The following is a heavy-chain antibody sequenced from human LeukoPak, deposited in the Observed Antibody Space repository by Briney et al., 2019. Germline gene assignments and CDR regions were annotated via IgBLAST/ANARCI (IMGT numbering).Heavy chain of an antibody. J-gene: IGHJ4*02. CDR1: GFTFSSYA. D-gene: IGHD4-23*01. V-gene: IGHV3-30-3*02. CDR3: ASSSTVVSPFDY. CDR2: ISYDGSNK. Sequence: GRSLRLSCAASGFTFSSYAMHWVRQAPGKGLEWVAFISYDGSNKYYADSVKGRFTISRDNSKNTLYLQMNSLRTEDTAVYYCASSSTVVSPFDYWGQGTLVTVSS.